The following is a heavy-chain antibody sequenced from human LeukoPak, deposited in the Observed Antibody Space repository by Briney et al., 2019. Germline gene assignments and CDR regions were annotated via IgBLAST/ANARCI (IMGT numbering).Heavy chain of an antibody. CDR2: IRYDGSNK. CDR3: AKTRLGAARYYFDY. V-gene: IGHV3-30*02. J-gene: IGHJ4*02. Sequence: GGSLRLSCAASGFTLSSYVMHWVRQAPGKGLEWVAFIRYDGSNKYYADSVKGRFTTSRDNSKNTLYLQMNSLRAEDTAVYYCAKTRLGAARYYFDYWGQGTLVTVSS. CDR1: GFTLSSYV. D-gene: IGHD3-16*01.